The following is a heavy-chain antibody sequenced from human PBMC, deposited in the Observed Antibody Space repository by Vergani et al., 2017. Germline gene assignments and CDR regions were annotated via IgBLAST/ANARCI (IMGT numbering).Heavy chain of an antibody. D-gene: IGHD6-19*01. Sequence: QVQLVQSGAEVKKPGASVKVSCKASGYTFTGYYMHWVRQAPGQGLEWMGWINPNSGGTNYAQKFQCRVTMTRNTSISTAYMGLGRLRSDDTAVYYCARGKWLATLSFDYWGQGTLVTVSS. CDR1: GYTFTGYY. CDR2: INPNSGGT. CDR3: ARGKWLATLSFDY. V-gene: IGHV1-2*02. J-gene: IGHJ4*02.